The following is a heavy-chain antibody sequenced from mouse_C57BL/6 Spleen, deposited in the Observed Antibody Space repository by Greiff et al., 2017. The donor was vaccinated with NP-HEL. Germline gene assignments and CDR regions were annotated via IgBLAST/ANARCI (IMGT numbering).Heavy chain of an antibody. CDR2: IHPNSGST. Sequence: QVQLQQPGAELVKPGASVKLSCKASGYTFTSYWMHWVKQRPGQGLEWIGMIHPNSGSTNYNEKFKSKATLTVDKSSSTAYMQLSSLTSEDSAVYYCARRGIITTVYYFDYWGQGTTLTVAS. CDR1: GYTFTSYW. CDR3: ARRGIITTVYYFDY. D-gene: IGHD1-1*01. J-gene: IGHJ2*01. V-gene: IGHV1-64*01.